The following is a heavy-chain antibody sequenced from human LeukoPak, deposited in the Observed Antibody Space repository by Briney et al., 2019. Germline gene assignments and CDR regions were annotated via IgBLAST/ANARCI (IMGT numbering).Heavy chain of an antibody. CDR2: IYYSGST. V-gene: IGHV4-59*01. Sequence: PSETLSPTCTVSGGSISSYYWSWIRQPPGKGLEWIGYIYYSGSTNYNPSLKSRVTISVDTSKNQFSLKLSSVTAADTAVYYCARQAVAATHGDWFDPWGQGTLVTVSS. D-gene: IGHD2-15*01. J-gene: IGHJ5*02. CDR3: ARQAVAATHGDWFDP. CDR1: GGSISSYY.